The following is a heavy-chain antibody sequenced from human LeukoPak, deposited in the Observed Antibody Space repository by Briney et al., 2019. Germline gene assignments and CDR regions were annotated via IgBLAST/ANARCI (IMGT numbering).Heavy chain of an antibody. CDR2: ISAYNGNT. Sequence: ASVKVSCKASRSTFTSYGISWVRQAPGQGQEWMGWISAYNGNTNYAQKLQGRLTMTTDTSTSTPYMELRSLRSDDTAVYYCARYSSWGYVYYYYMDVWGKGTTVTVSS. J-gene: IGHJ6*03. CDR3: ARYSSWGYVYYYYMDV. CDR1: RSTFTSYG. V-gene: IGHV1-18*01. D-gene: IGHD5-12*01.